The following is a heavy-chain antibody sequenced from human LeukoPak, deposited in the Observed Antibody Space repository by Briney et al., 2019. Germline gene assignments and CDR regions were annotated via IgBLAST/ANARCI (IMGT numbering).Heavy chain of an antibody. Sequence: ASVKVSCKASGYTFTSYDINWVRQATGQGLEWMGWMNPNSGNTGYAQKFQGRVTMTRNTSISTAYMELSSLRSEDTAVYYCATTDPEYDSSGYPNDYWGQGTLVTVSS. D-gene: IGHD3-22*01. CDR1: GYTFTSYD. J-gene: IGHJ4*02. CDR2: MNPNSGNT. CDR3: ATTDPEYDSSGYPNDY. V-gene: IGHV1-8*01.